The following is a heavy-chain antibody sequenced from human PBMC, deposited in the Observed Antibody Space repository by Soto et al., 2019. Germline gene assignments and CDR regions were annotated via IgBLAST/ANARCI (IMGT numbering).Heavy chain of an antibody. V-gene: IGHV3-30*18. D-gene: IGHD2-15*01. CDR2: ISYDGSNK. Sequence: VGSLRLSCAASGFTFSSYGMHWVRQAPGKGLEWVAVISYDGSNKYYADSVKGRFTISRDNSKNTLYLQMNSLRAEDTAVYYCAKERDIVVVVAPLDYWGQGT. CDR1: GFTFSSYG. CDR3: AKERDIVVVVAPLDY. J-gene: IGHJ4*02.